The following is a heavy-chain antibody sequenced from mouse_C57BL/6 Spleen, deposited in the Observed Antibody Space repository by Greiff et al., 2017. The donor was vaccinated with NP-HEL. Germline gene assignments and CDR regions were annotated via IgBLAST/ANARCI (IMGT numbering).Heavy chain of an antibody. Sequence: VQLQQSGPELVKPGASVKISCKASGYAFSSSWMNWVKQRPGKGLEWIGRIYPGDGDTNYNGKFKGKATLTADTSSSTAYMQLSILTSEDSAVYFCATSYYYGTQLAYWGQGTLVTVSA. D-gene: IGHD1-1*01. CDR3: ATSYYYGTQLAY. V-gene: IGHV1-82*01. CDR1: GYAFSSSW. CDR2: IYPGDGDT. J-gene: IGHJ3*01.